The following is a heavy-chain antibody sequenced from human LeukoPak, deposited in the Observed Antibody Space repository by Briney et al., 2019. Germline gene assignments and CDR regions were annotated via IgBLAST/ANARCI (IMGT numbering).Heavy chain of an antibody. CDR2: IIPILGIA. CDR1: GGTFSSYA. J-gene: IGHJ5*02. V-gene: IGHV1-69*04. Sequence: SVKASCKASGGTFSSYAISWVRQAPGQGLEWMGRIIPILGIANYAQKFQGRVTITADKSTSTAYMELSSLRSEDTAVYYCARGSITMVRGTIWFDPWGQGTLVTVSS. D-gene: IGHD3-10*01. CDR3: ARGSITMVRGTIWFDP.